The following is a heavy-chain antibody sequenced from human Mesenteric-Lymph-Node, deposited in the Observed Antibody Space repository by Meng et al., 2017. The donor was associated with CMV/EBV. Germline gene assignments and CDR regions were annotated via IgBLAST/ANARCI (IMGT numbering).Heavy chain of an antibody. V-gene: IGHV1-18*01. CDR1: GYTFTSYG. Sequence: ASVKVSCKASGYTFTSYGISWVRQAPGQGLEWMGWISAYNGNTNYAQKLQGRVTMTTDTSTSTAYMELRSLRSDDTAVYYCARNLQEISYYYFYDMDVWGQGTTVTVSS. D-gene: IGHD4-11*01. CDR3: ARNLQEISYYYFYDMDV. CDR2: ISAYNGNT. J-gene: IGHJ6*02.